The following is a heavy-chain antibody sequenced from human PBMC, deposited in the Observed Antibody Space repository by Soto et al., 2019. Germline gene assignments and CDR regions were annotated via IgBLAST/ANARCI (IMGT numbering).Heavy chain of an antibody. J-gene: IGHJ5*02. Sequence: ASVKFSCKASGYSFTNNDVSWVRQATGQGLEWMGWMNPGSGDTGYAQKFQGRVTMTRDISIATAYMELSSLRSDDTAIYYCARMATFGSLNWFDPWGQGTQVTVSS. CDR1: GYSFTNND. CDR3: ARMATFGSLNWFDP. D-gene: IGHD3-16*01. V-gene: IGHV1-8*01. CDR2: MNPGSGDT.